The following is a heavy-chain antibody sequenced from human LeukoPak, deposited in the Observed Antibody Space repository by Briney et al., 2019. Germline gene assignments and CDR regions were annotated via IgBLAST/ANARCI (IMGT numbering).Heavy chain of an antibody. CDR1: GDSISSYY. Sequence: TSETLSLTCTVSGDSISSYYWSWIRQPPGKGLEWIGYIYYTGSTNYNPSLKSRVTISVDTFKNQFSLRLNSVTAADTAMYYCARFYSTGWPGYFDYWGQGTLVTVSS. D-gene: IGHD6-19*01. CDR2: IYYTGST. J-gene: IGHJ4*02. CDR3: ARFYSTGWPGYFDY. V-gene: IGHV4-59*01.